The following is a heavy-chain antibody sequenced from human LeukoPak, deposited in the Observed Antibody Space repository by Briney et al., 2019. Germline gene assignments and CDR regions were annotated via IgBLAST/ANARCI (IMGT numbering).Heavy chain of an antibody. CDR3: ARVVINDPFDI. CDR1: GGSIASGDYY. D-gene: IGHD2-21*01. V-gene: IGHV4-31*03. J-gene: IGHJ3*02. Sequence: SETLSLTCTVSGGSIASGDYYWSWIRQHPGKGLEWIGYIHYSGGTYYNPSLKSRLTISVDTSKNQFSLKLTSVTAADTAVYFCARVVINDPFDIWGHGTLVTVSS. CDR2: IHYSGGT.